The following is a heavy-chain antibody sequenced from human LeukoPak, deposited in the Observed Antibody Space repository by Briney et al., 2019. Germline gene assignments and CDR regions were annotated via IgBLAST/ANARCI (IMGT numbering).Heavy chain of an antibody. Sequence: GGSLRLSCAASGFTFSNYAMSWVRQAPGKGLEWVSSISGSDGSTCYADSVKGRLTLSRDNSKNSLYLQMNSLRAEDTAAYYCAKAGYGSGVCDYFDYWGQGTLVTVSS. CDR3: AKAGYGSGVCDYFDY. CDR1: GFTFSNYA. J-gene: IGHJ4*02. D-gene: IGHD6-19*01. CDR2: ISGSDGST. V-gene: IGHV3-23*01.